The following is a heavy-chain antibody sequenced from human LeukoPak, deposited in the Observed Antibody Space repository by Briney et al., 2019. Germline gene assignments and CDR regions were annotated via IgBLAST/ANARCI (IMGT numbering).Heavy chain of an antibody. D-gene: IGHD1-26*01. J-gene: IGHJ5*02. CDR1: GYPFTSYY. V-gene: IGHV1-46*01. CDR2: IAPRAGNT. CDR3: ARGRGRWYRDANWFDP. Sequence: GASVTVSCKASGYPFTSYYIHWVRQAPGQGLEWMGIIAPRAGNTNYAQKFQGRVTMTRNTSISTAYMELSSLRSEDTAVYYCARGRGRWYRDANWFDPWGQGTLVTVSS.